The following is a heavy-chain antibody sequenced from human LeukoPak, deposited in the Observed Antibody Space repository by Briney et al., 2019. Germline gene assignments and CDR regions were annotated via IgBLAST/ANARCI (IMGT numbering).Heavy chain of an antibody. J-gene: IGHJ4*02. D-gene: IGHD3-22*01. Sequence: PGWSLRLSCAASGSTVSSTYMSWVRQAPGKGLEWVSVIYSGGSTYYADSVKGRFTISRDNARNTLYLQMNSLRAEDTAVYYCARGGECYYYDTSGLDYWGQGTLVTVSS. CDR1: GSTVSSTY. CDR3: ARGGECYYYDTSGLDY. V-gene: IGHV3-66*01. CDR2: IYSGGST.